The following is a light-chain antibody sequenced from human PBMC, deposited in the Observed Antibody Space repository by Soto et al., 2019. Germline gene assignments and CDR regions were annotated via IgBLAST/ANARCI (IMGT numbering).Light chain of an antibody. CDR1: LNVNSY. Sequence: VLTQSPATLSLSPGERATLSCRASLNVNSYLAWYQQKPGQAPRLLIYDASNRAAGIPARFSGSGSGTDFTLTISSLESEDFAVYYCQQRSNWPPITFGQGTRLEIK. J-gene: IGKJ5*01. CDR3: QQRSNWPPIT. V-gene: IGKV3-11*01. CDR2: DAS.